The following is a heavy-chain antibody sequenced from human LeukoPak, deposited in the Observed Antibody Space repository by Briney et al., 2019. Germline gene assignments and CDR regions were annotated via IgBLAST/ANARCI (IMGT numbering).Heavy chain of an antibody. J-gene: IGHJ3*02. D-gene: IGHD4-17*01. Sequence: GGSLRLSCAASGFTFSSYAMSWVRQAPGKGLEWVANIKQDGSEKYYVDSVKGRFTISRDNAKNSLYLQMNSLRAEDTAVYYCAREGGQTTVTTTPWDDAFDIWGQGTMVTVSS. CDR2: IKQDGSEK. V-gene: IGHV3-7*01. CDR1: GFTFSSYA. CDR3: AREGGQTTVTTTPWDDAFDI.